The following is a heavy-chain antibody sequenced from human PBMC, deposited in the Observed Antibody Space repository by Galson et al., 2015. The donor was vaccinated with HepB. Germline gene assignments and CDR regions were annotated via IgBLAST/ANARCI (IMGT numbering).Heavy chain of an antibody. Sequence: SLRLSCAASGFTFSDYYMSWIRQAPGKGLEWVSYISSSSSYTNYADSVKGRFTISRDNAKNSLYLQMNSLRAEDAAVYYCARSLGYCSSTSCYPNWFDPWGQGTLVTVSS. J-gene: IGHJ5*02. D-gene: IGHD2-2*01. V-gene: IGHV3-11*06. CDR2: ISSSSSYT. CDR1: GFTFSDYY. CDR3: ARSLGYCSSTSCYPNWFDP.